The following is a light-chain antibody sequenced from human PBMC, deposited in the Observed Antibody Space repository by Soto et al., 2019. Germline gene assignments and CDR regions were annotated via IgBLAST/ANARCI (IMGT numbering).Light chain of an antibody. CDR2: EVN. V-gene: IGLV2-14*01. Sequence: QSALTQPASLSGSPGQSITISCTGTSSDIGAYDYVSWFQQHPGKAPKLMISEVNNRPSGVSNRFSGSKSGNTASLTISGPQVEDGNKFFCSSFTTTTTHFFGTGPKVPVL. J-gene: IGLJ1*01. CDR1: SSDIGAYDY. CDR3: SSFTTTTTHF.